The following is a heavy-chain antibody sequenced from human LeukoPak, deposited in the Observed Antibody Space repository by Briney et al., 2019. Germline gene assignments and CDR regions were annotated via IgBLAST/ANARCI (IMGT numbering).Heavy chain of an antibody. CDR1: GFTFSSYA. D-gene: IGHD6-19*01. CDR3: TTQSIAVARGFDY. V-gene: IGHV3-30-3*01. J-gene: IGHJ4*02. CDR2: ISYDGSNK. Sequence: GGSLRLSCAASGFTFSSYAMHWVRQAPGKGLEWVAVISYDGSNKYYADSVKGRFTISRDNSKNTLYLQMNSLKTEDTAVYYCTTQSIAVARGFDYWGQGTLVTVSS.